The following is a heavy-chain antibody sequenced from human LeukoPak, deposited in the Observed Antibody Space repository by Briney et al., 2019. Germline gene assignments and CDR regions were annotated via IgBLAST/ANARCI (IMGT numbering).Heavy chain of an antibody. CDR2: INPNSGGT. D-gene: IGHD6-13*01. CDR3: ARAIQQQLVLGY. Sequence: ASVKVSCKASGYTFTSYDINWVRQAPGQGLEWMGWINPNSGGTNYAQKFQGRVTMTRDTSISTAYMELSRLRSDDTAVYYCARAIQQQLVLGYWGQGTLVTVSS. V-gene: IGHV1-2*02. CDR1: GYTFTSYD. J-gene: IGHJ4*02.